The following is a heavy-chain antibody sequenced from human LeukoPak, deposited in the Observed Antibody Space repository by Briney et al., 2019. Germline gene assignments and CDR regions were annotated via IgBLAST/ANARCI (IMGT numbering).Heavy chain of an antibody. V-gene: IGHV4-34*01. D-gene: IGHD3-3*01. CDR2: INHSGST. J-gene: IGHJ4*02. Sequence: SETLSLTCAVYGGSFSGYYWSWIRQPPGKGLEWIGEINHSGSTNYNPSLKSRVTISVDTSKNQFSLKLSSVTAADTAVYYCASKYYDFWSVYYSLDYWGQGTLVTVSS. CDR3: ASKYYDFWSVYYSLDY. CDR1: GGSFSGYY.